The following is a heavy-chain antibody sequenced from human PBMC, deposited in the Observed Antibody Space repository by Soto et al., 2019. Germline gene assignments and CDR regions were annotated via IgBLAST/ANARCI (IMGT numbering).Heavy chain of an antibody. V-gene: IGHV3-33*01. J-gene: IGHJ6*03. Sequence: GSLRLSCAASGFTFSSYGMHWVRQAPGKGLEWVAVIWYDGSNKYYADSVKGRFTISRDNSKNTLYLQMNSLRAEDTAVYYCARESLGYCSSTSCPYYYYHHMDVWGKGTTVTVSS. D-gene: IGHD2-2*01. CDR3: ARESLGYCSSTSCPYYYYHHMDV. CDR1: GFTFSSYG. CDR2: IWYDGSNK.